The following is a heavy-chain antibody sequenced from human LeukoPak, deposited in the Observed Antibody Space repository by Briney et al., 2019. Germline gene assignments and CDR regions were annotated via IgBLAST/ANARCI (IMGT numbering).Heavy chain of an antibody. CDR1: GYTFTDYY. CDR3: ARDSIEAPGLVFDF. V-gene: IGHV1-2*02. Sequence: ASVKVSCKASGYTFTDYYVHWMRQAPGQGLEWMGWINLNSGDTRYAQRFQGRLTVTRDTSISTAYMDLNGLRSDDTAVYYCARDSIEAPGLVFDFWGQGTMVTTSS. J-gene: IGHJ3*01. CDR2: INLNSGDT. D-gene: IGHD6-13*01.